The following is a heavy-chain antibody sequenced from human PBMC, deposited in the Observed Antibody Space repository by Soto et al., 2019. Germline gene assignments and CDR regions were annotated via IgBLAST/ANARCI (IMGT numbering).Heavy chain of an antibody. CDR3: ARSGGLDRDFNY. V-gene: IGHV1-69*13. J-gene: IGHJ4*02. D-gene: IGHD2-15*01. Sequence: GASVKVSCKASGGTFSSDSFSWVRQAPGQGLEWMGGIIPTFDTPIYAQKFQDRVTITADESTSTAYMQLSSLRSGDTAVYYCARSGGLDRDFNYWGQGSLVTVS. CDR2: IIPTFDTP. CDR1: GGTFSSDS.